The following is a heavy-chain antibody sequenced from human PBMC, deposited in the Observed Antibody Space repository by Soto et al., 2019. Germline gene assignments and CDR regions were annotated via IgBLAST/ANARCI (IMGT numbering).Heavy chain of an antibody. CDR3: ARIGTIFGVVPFYYGMDV. Sequence: GXSVKVSFKASGGTFISYAISWVRQAPGQGLEWMGGIIPIFGTANYAQKFQGRVTITADKSTSTAYMELSSLRSEDTAVYYCARIGTIFGVVPFYYGMDVWGQGTTVTVS. D-gene: IGHD3-3*01. CDR1: GGTFISYA. V-gene: IGHV1-69*06. J-gene: IGHJ6*02. CDR2: IIPIFGTA.